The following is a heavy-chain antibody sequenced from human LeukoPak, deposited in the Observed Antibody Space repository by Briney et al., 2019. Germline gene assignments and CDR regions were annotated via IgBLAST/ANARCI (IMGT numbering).Heavy chain of an antibody. D-gene: IGHD1-1*01. Sequence: SQTLSLTCAVSGGSVNSGGNCWSWIRQPPGKGLEWIGYISHTGSTPYNPSLKSRVTISVDRSKNQFSLKLSSVTAADTAAYYCAREGTAGTNLNWFDPWGQGTLVTVSS. CDR2: ISHTGST. J-gene: IGHJ5*02. CDR1: GGSVNSGGNC. CDR3: AREGTAGTNLNWFDP. V-gene: IGHV4-30-2*01.